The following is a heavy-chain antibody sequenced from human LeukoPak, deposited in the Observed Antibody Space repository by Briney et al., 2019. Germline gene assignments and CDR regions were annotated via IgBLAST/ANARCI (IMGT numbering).Heavy chain of an antibody. CDR2: INPKSGGT. J-gene: IGHJ4*02. Sequence: KISCKGSGYTFTGYFMHWVRQAPGQGLEWMGWINPKSGGTSYAQKFQGRVTMTRDTSISTAYMELTRLTSDDTAVYYCVRDYPIPYWGQGTLVTVSS. D-gene: IGHD2-21*01. V-gene: IGHV1-2*02. CDR1: GYTFTGYF. CDR3: VRDYPIPY.